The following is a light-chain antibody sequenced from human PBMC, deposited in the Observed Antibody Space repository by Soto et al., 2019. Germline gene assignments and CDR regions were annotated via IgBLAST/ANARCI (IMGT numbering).Light chain of an antibody. Sequence: QSALTQPASVSGSPGQSITISCTGTSSDVGAYNYVSWYQHLPVKAPKLIIYDVSNRPSGVSTRFSGSKSGNTASLTISGLQAEDEADYYCSSWTTSSTYVFGTGTRSPS. CDR1: SSDVGAYNY. V-gene: IGLV2-14*03. J-gene: IGLJ1*01. CDR3: SSWTTSSTYV. CDR2: DVS.